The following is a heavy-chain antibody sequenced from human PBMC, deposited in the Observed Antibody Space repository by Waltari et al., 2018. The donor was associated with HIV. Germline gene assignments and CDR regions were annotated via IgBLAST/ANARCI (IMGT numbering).Heavy chain of an antibody. CDR3: VRDGPFVDVEY. CDR2: IKEDGGLE. D-gene: IGHD5-12*01. Sequence: EVQLVESGGGLVQPGGSLRLSCAAPGSTFSGYWMSWVRQAPGKGLELVANIKEDGGLEYYVDSVKGRFTISRDNPKNLLFLQMNSLRVEDTAVYYCVRDGPFVDVEYWGQGTLVTVSS. V-gene: IGHV3-7*01. J-gene: IGHJ4*02. CDR1: GSTFSGYW.